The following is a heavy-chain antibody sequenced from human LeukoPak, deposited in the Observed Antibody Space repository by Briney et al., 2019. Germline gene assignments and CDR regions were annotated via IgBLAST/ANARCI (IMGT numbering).Heavy chain of an antibody. CDR3: ARRASGVVPADGWFDP. D-gene: IGHD3-3*01. Sequence: PGESLKISRKGSGYSFTSYWIGWVRQMPGKGLEWMGIIYSGDSDTRYSPSFQGQVTISADKSISTAYLQWSSLKASDTAMYYCARRASGVVPADGWFDPWGQGTLVTVSS. V-gene: IGHV5-51*01. J-gene: IGHJ5*02. CDR2: IYSGDSDT. CDR1: GYSFTSYW.